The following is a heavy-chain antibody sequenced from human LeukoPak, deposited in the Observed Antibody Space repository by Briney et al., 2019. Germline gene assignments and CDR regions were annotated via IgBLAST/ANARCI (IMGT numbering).Heavy chain of an antibody. CDR1: GGSISSGSYY. J-gene: IGHJ5*02. Sequence: SETLSLTCTVSGGSISSGSYYWSWIRQPAGKGLEWIGRIYTSGSTNYNPSLKSRVTISVDTSKNQFSLKLSSVTAADTAVYYCARVVVVPAANQNDNWFDPWGQGTLVTVSS. CDR3: ARVVVVPAANQNDNWFDP. V-gene: IGHV4-61*02. CDR2: IYTSGST. D-gene: IGHD2-2*01.